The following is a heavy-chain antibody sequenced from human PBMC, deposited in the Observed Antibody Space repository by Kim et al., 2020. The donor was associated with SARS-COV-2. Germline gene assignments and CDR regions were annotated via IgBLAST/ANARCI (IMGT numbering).Heavy chain of an antibody. V-gene: IGHV4-39*01. J-gene: IGHJ6*01. Sequence: SETLSLTCTVSGGSISSSSYYWGWIRQPPGKGLEWIGSIYDSGSTYYNPSLKSRVTISVDTSKNQFSLKLSSVTAADTAVYYCARRMRAAAGTLHRRAFDHWGHRRTVTVFS. CDR2: IYDSGST. CDR1: GGSISSSSYY. D-gene: IGHD6-13*01. CDR3: ARRMRAAAGTLHRRAFDH.